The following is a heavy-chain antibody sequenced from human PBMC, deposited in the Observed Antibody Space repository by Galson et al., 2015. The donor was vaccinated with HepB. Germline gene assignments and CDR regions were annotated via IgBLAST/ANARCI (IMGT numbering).Heavy chain of an antibody. Sequence: SLRLSCAASGFTFSSYSMNWVRQAPGKGLEWVSSISSSSSYIYYADSVKGRFTISRDNAKNSLYLQMNSLRAEDTAVYYCARDQGRDFWIYDYWGQGTLVTVSS. CDR3: ARDQGRDFWIYDY. V-gene: IGHV3-21*01. CDR1: GFTFSSYS. J-gene: IGHJ4*02. D-gene: IGHD3-3*01. CDR2: ISSSSSYI.